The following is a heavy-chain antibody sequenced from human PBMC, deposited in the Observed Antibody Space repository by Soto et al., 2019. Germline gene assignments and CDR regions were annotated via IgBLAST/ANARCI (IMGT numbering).Heavy chain of an antibody. CDR3: ARVNERSSSLDA. V-gene: IGHV1-3*01. CDR1: GYTFTSYA. D-gene: IGHD2-8*01. J-gene: IGHJ6*02. Sequence: ASVKVSCKASGYTFTSYAMHWVRQAPGQRLEWMGWINAGNGNTKYSQKFQGRVTITRDTSASIAYMELSSLRSEDTAVYYCARVNERSSSLDAWGQGTTVTVSS. CDR2: INAGNGNT.